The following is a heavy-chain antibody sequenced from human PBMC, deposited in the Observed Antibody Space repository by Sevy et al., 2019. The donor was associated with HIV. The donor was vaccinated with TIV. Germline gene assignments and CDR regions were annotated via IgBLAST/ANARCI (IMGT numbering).Heavy chain of an antibody. CDR2: IYYTGST. V-gene: IGHV4-59*01. CDR1: GGSISAYY. J-gene: IGHJ5*02. Sequence: TLSLTCTVSGGSISAYYWSWIRQPPGKPLEYIGYIYYTGSTNYNPSLKSRVTISVDTSKNQFSLRLNSVTAADTAVYFCARAPPVRSGDDSLNWFDPWGQGTLVTVSS. CDR3: ARAPPVRSGDDSLNWFDP. D-gene: IGHD5-12*01.